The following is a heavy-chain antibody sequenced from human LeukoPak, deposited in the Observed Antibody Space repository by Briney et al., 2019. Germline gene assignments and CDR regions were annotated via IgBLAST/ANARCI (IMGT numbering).Heavy chain of an antibody. CDR1: GFTFSSYD. D-gene: IGHD3-10*01. V-gene: IGHV3-23*01. CDR2: LLSGGGST. J-gene: IGHJ4*02. Sequence: GGSLRLSCAASGFTFSSYDMSWVRQAPGKGLEWVSSLLSGGGSTYYADSVKGRFTISRDNSRNMLYLQMNSLRAEDTALYYCAKDLRVHWGQGTLVTVSS. CDR3: AKDLRVH.